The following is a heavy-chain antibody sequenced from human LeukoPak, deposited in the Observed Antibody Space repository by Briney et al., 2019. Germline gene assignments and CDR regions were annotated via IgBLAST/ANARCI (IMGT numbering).Heavy chain of an antibody. V-gene: IGHV3-48*04. Sequence: GGSLRLSCAASGFTFSSYSMNWVRQAPGKGLEWVSYISSSSSTIYCADSVKGRFTISRDNAKNSLYLQMNSLRAEDTAVYYCARGPARIALWFDPWGQGTLVTVSS. CDR3: ARGPARIALWFDP. J-gene: IGHJ5*02. D-gene: IGHD6-13*01. CDR1: GFTFSSYS. CDR2: ISSSSSTI.